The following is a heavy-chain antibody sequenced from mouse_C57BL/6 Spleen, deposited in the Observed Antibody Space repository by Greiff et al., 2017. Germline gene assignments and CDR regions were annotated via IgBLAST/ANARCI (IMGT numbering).Heavy chain of an antibody. J-gene: IGHJ1*03. V-gene: IGHV5-6*01. CDR2: ISSGGSYT. CDR3: ARLTTVVARYFDV. Sequence: EVKLQESGGDLVKPGGSLKLSCAASGFTFSSYGMSWVRQTPDKRLEWVATISSGGSYTYYPDSVKGRFTISRDNAKNTLYLQMSSLKSEDTAMYYCARLTTVVARYFDVWGTGTTVTVSS. D-gene: IGHD1-1*01. CDR1: GFTFSSYG.